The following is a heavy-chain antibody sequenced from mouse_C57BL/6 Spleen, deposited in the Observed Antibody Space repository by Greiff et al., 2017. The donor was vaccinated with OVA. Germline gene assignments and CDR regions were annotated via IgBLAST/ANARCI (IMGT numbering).Heavy chain of an antibody. D-gene: IGHD1-1*02. Sequence: EVQLVESGGGLVKPGGSLKLSCAASGFTFSSYAMSWVRQTPEKRLEWVATISDGGSYTYYPDNVKGRFTISRDNAKNNLYLQMSHLKSEDTAMYYCARSWYYFDYWGQGTTLTVSS. CDR1: GFTFSSYA. J-gene: IGHJ2*01. CDR2: ISDGGSYT. CDR3: ARSWYYFDY. V-gene: IGHV5-4*01.